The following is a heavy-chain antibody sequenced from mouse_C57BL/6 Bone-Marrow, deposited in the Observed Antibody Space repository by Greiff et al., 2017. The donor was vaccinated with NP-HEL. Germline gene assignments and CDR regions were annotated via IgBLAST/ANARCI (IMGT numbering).Heavy chain of an antibody. Sequence: QVQLQQPGAELVRPGTSVKLSCKASGYTFTSYWMHWVKQRPGQGLEWIGVIDPSDGYTNSNQKLKGKATLPVDTSSRTAYMQLSSLTSEDSAVYYCARVYTMVKWFAYWGQGTLVTVSA. V-gene: IGHV1-59*01. CDR1: GYTFTSYW. CDR2: IDPSDGYT. D-gene: IGHD2-2*01. CDR3: ARVYTMVKWFAY. J-gene: IGHJ3*01.